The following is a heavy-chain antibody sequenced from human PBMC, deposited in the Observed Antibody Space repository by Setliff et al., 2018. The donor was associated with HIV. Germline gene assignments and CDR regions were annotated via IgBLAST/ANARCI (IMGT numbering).Heavy chain of an antibody. CDR3: ASDISPDDGYNRLHYFDY. CDR2: IYHTGST. J-gene: IGHJ4*02. CDR1: GGSINSTSYY. Sequence: ASETLSLTCTVSGGSINSTSYYWGWIRQPPGNGLEWTGSIYHTGSTYYKPSLKSRVTISVDTSKNQFSLRLNSVTAADTAVYYCASDISPDDGYNRLHYFDYWGQGTLVTVSS. D-gene: IGHD5-12*01. V-gene: IGHV4-39*01.